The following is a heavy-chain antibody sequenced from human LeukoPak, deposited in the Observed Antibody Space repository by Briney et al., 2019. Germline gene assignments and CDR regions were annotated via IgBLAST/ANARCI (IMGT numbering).Heavy chain of an antibody. D-gene: IGHD3-16*02. V-gene: IGHV3-30*02. CDR1: GFTFSSYG. CDR3: AKDLSVWGSYRYTDY. J-gene: IGHJ4*02. CDR2: IRYDGSNK. Sequence: GGSLRLSCAASGFTFSSYGMHWVRQAPGKGLEWVAFIRYDGSNKYYADSVKGRFTISRDNSKNTLYLQMNSLRAEDTAVYYCAKDLSVWGSYRYTDYWGQGTLVTVSS.